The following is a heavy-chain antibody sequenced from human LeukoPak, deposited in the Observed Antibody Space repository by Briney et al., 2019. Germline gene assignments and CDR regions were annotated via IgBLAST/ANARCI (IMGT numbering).Heavy chain of an antibody. CDR1: GFTFDSYW. CDR2: IKEDGSEK. D-gene: IGHD6-13*01. CDR3: AREIGSAARGR. J-gene: IGHJ4*02. V-gene: IGHV3-7*05. Sequence: GGSLRLSCTTSGFTFDSYWMSWVRQAPGKGLEWVANIKEDGSEKYYVDSVKGRFTISRGNAKNSVYLQMNSLRVDDTAVYYCAREIGSAARGRWGQGTLVIVSS.